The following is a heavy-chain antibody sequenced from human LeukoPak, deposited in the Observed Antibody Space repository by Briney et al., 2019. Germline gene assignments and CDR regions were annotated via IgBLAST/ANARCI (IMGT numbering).Heavy chain of an antibody. D-gene: IGHD3-3*01. CDR3: ARGGGIFGALTTAHYYGMDV. J-gene: IGHJ6*02. V-gene: IGHV1-69*13. CDR1: GGTFSNSA. CDR2: INPIFRTA. Sequence: GASVKVSCKASGGTFSNSAISWVRQAPGQGLEWMGGINPIFRTANYAHKFQGKVTITADESTSTAYMELSSLRFEDTAVYYCARGGGIFGALTTAHYYGMDVWGQGTTVIVSS.